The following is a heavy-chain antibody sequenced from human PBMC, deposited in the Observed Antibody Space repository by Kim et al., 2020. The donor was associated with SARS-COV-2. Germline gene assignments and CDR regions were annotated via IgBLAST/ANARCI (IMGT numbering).Heavy chain of an antibody. Sequence: GGSLRLSCAASGFTFSTYGMHWVRQAPGKGLEWVAVIWSDGSNKDYGDSVKGRFTISRDNSKNTLFLQMNSLRAEDTAVYYCATDRGARPFDYWGQGTLVTVSS. CDR3: ATDRGARPFDY. CDR1: GFTFSTYG. J-gene: IGHJ4*02. CDR2: IWSDGSNK. V-gene: IGHV3-33*01.